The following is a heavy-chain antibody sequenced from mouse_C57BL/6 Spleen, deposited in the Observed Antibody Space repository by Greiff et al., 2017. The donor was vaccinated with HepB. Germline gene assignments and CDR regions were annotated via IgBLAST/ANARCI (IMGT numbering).Heavy chain of an antibody. J-gene: IGHJ4*01. CDR1: GYTFTDYE. D-gene: IGHD2-3*01. CDR3: TRSMVTDYAMDY. Sequence: VKLQQSGAELVRPGASVTLSCKASGYTFTDYEMHWVKQTPGHGLEWIGAIDPETGGTAYNQKFKGKAILTADKSSSTAYMELRSLTSEDSAVYYCTRSMVTDYAMDYWGQGTSVTVSS. CDR2: IDPETGGT. V-gene: IGHV1-15*01.